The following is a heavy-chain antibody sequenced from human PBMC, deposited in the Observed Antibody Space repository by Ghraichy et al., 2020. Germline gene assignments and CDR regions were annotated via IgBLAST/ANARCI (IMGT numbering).Heavy chain of an antibody. V-gene: IGHV2-5*01. CDR2: LYFNGDR. J-gene: IGHJ6*02. Sequence: SGPTLVKPTQTLTLTCTFSGFSLSSSGVGVGWIRQPPEKALEWLAVLYFNGDRRYRPSLRSRLTIYKDPSANQVVLTMTNMDPLDTAKYYCIHRYDAYDYSGLDVWGQGTTVTVSS. CDR3: IHRYDAYDYSGLDV. CDR1: GFSLSSSGVG. D-gene: IGHD4/OR15-4a*01.